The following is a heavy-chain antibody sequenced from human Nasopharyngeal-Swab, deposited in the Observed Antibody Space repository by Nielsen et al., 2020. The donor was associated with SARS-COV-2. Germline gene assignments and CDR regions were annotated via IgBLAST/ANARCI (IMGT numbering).Heavy chain of an antibody. Sequence: LSCTVSGGSISSGGYYWSWIRQHPGKGLEWIGYIYYSGSTYYNPSLKSRVTISVDTSKNQFSLKLSSVTAADTAVYYCARAAITMIVVVSAFDIWGQGTMVTVSS. D-gene: IGHD3-22*01. CDR1: GGSISSGGYY. V-gene: IGHV4-31*03. J-gene: IGHJ3*02. CDR3: ARAAITMIVVVSAFDI. CDR2: IYYSGST.